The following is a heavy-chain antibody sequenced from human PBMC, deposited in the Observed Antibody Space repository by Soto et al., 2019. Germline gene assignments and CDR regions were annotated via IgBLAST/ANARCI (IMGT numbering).Heavy chain of an antibody. CDR2: IYYSGST. J-gene: IGHJ5*02. D-gene: IGHD2-2*02. CDR3: ASYIVVVPAAIGSESYSSWFDP. CDR1: GGSISSYY. V-gene: IGHV4-59*01. Sequence: SATLSLTCTVSGGSISSYYWSWIRQPPGRGLEWIGYIYYSGSTNYNPSLKSRVTISVDTSKNQFSLKLSSVTAADTAVYYCASYIVVVPAAIGSESYSSWFDPWGQGTLVTVS.